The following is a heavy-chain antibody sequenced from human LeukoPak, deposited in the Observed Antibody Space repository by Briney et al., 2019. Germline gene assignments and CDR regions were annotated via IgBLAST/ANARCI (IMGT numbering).Heavy chain of an antibody. CDR1: GFTFSSYA. V-gene: IGHV3-30-3*01. D-gene: IGHD1-26*01. J-gene: IGHJ4*02. Sequence: PGGSLRLSCAASGFTFSSYAMHWVRQAPGKGLEWVAVISYDGSNKYYADSVKGRFTISRDNSKNTLYLQMNSLRAEDTAVYYCAKDEGAIVGATGLYWGQGTLVTVSS. CDR3: AKDEGAIVGATGLY. CDR2: ISYDGSNK.